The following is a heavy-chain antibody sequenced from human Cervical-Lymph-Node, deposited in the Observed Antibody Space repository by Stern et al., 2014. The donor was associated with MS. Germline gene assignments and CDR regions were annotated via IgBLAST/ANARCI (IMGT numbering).Heavy chain of an antibody. CDR1: GLTFNKYA. CDR2: ISGSGGSR. V-gene: IGHV3-23*04. J-gene: IGHJ6*02. Sequence: EMQLVESGGDLVQPGGSLRLSCAASGLTFNKYAMNWVRQAPGKGLEWVSTISGSGGSRYYADYVKGRFTMSRDNSENTLYLQLHSMRAEDTAIYYCAKQYFDSSGYSYYYGMDVWGQGTTVTVSS. D-gene: IGHD3-22*01. CDR3: AKQYFDSSGYSYYYGMDV.